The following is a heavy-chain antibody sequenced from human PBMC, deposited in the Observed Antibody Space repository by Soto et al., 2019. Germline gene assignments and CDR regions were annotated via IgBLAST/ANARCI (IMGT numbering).Heavy chain of an antibody. V-gene: IGHV3-7*05. D-gene: IGHD3-22*01. J-gene: IGHJ4*02. Sequence: GGSLRLSCAASGFTFSSYWMSWVRQAPGKGLEWVTNIKQDGSEKYYVDSVKGRFAISRDNAKNSLSLQMDSLRAEDTAVYYCARASSYYDSSGYYYGPLGYWGQGTLVTVSS. CDR3: ARASSYYDSSGYYYGPLGY. CDR1: GFTFSSYW. CDR2: IKQDGSEK.